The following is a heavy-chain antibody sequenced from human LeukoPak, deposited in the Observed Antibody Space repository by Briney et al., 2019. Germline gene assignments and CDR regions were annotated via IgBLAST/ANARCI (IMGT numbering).Heavy chain of an antibody. V-gene: IGHV3-30*04. CDR2: ISYDGSNK. J-gene: IGHJ4*02. CDR3: AKISCGGDCYKYYFDY. D-gene: IGHD2-21*02. CDR1: GLTFSSYA. Sequence: GGSLRLSCAASGLTFSSYAMHWVRQAPGKGLEWVAVISYDGSNKYYADSVKGRFTISRDNSKNTLYLQMNSLRAEDTAVYYCAKISCGGDCYKYYFDYWGRGTLVTVSS.